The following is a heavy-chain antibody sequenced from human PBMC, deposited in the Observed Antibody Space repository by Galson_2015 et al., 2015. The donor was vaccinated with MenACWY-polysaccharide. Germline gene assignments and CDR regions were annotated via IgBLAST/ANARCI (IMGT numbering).Heavy chain of an antibody. CDR3: ARAYVAMVTPYFDS. Sequence: SVKVSCKASGYTFTGYYMHWVRQAPGQGLEWMGWINPNSGGTNYAQKFQGRVTMTRDTSISTAYMELSRLRSDDTAVYYCARAYVAMVTPYFDSWGQGTLVTVSS. J-gene: IGHJ4*02. V-gene: IGHV1-2*02. CDR1: GYTFTGYY. D-gene: IGHD4-17*01. CDR2: INPNSGGT.